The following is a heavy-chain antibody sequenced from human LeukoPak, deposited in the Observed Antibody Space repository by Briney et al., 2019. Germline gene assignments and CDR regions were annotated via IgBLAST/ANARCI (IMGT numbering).Heavy chain of an antibody. CDR3: ARSLRVRGVPDYMDV. V-gene: IGHV3-53*01. CDR1: GFTFSSYG. J-gene: IGHJ6*03. CDR2: IHKNAIT. Sequence: PGGTLRLSCAASGFTFSSYGMSWVRQAPGKGLEWVSVIHKNAITYYADIVKGRFTISRDNSKNIVFLQMNSVRAEDTAVYYCARSLRVRGVPDYMDVWGRGTTVTVSS. D-gene: IGHD3-10*01.